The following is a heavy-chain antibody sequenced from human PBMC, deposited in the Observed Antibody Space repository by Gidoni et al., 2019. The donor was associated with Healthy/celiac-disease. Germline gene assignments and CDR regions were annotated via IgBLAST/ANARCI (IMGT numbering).Heavy chain of an antibody. CDR2: FDPEDGET. V-gene: IGHV1-24*01. CDR1: GYTLTELS. Sequence: QVQLVQSGAEVKKPGASVKVSCKVPGYTLTELSMHWVRQAPGKGLEWMGGFDPEDGETIYAKKFQGRVTMTEDTSTDTAYMELSSLRSEDTAVYYCATDSRRWAIVYYYGMDVWGQGTTVTVSS. J-gene: IGHJ6*02. CDR3: ATDSRRWAIVYYYGMDV. D-gene: IGHD1-26*01.